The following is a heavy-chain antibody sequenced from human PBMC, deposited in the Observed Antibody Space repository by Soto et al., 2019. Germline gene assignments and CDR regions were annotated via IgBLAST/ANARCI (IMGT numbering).Heavy chain of an antibody. J-gene: IGHJ4*02. V-gene: IGHV3-23*01. D-gene: IGHD2-15*01. CDR2: VSIVGST. CDR3: AKRRGAGGHFDF. Sequence: GGALRLSCAASGFTFSSYAIGWVRQGPGKGLEWVAVVSIVGSTHYADSVRGRFTISRDNSKNTLSLQMNSLTAEDTAVYFCAKRRGAGGHFDFWGQGALVTVSS. CDR1: GFTFSSYA.